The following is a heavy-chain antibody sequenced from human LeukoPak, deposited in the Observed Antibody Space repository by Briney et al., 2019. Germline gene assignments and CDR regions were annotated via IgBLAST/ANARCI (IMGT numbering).Heavy chain of an antibody. D-gene: IGHD6-13*01. Sequence: GASVKVSCKASGYTFTSYAMHWVRQAPGQRLEWMGWINAGNGNTKYSQKFQGRVTITRDTSASTAYMELSSLRSEDTAVYYCARDRFSTYSSWSYWGQGTLVTVSS. CDR1: GYTFTSYA. CDR2: INAGNGNT. V-gene: IGHV1-3*01. CDR3: ARDRFSTYSSWSY. J-gene: IGHJ4*02.